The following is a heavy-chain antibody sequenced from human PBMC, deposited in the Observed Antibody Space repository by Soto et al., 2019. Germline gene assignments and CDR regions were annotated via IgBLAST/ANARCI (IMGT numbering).Heavy chain of an antibody. CDR2: IDPSDSQT. V-gene: IGHV5-10-1*01. Sequence: GESLKISCKGSGYSFAGYWITWVRQKPGKGLEWMGRIDPSDSQTYYSPSFRGHVTISVTKSITTVFLQWSSLRASDTAMYYCARQIYDSDTGPNFQYYFDSWGQGTTGTVS. CDR1: GYSFAGYW. CDR3: ARQIYDSDTGPNFQYYFDS. J-gene: IGHJ4*02. D-gene: IGHD3-22*01.